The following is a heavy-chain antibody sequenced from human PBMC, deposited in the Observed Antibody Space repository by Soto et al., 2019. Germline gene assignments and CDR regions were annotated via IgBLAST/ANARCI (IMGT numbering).Heavy chain of an antibody. CDR1: GFTFSSYA. CDR3: AREVGSGYYGFDY. CDR2: ISYDGSNK. J-gene: IGHJ4*02. Sequence: PGGSLRLSCAASGFTFSSYAMHWVRQAPGKGLEWVAVISYDGSNKYYADTVKGRFTISRDNSKNTLYLKMNSLRAEDTAVYYCAREVGSGYYGFDYWGQGT. D-gene: IGHD3-22*01. V-gene: IGHV3-30-3*01.